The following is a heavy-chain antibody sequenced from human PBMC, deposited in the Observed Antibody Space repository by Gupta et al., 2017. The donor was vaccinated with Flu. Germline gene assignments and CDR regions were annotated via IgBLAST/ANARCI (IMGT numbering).Heavy chain of an antibody. CDR2: IYYSGST. CDR3: ARHLRKREGDSSSWYVDY. J-gene: IGHJ4*02. V-gene: IGHV4-59*01. CDR1: GGSISSYY. D-gene: IGHD6-13*01. Sequence: QVQLQESGPGLVKPSETLSLTCTVSGGSISSYYWSWIRQPPGKGLEWIGDIYYSGSTNYNPSLKRRGTISVDTSKNQFARKLSSVTAAETAVYDCARHLRKREGDSSSWYVDYWGQGTLVTVSS.